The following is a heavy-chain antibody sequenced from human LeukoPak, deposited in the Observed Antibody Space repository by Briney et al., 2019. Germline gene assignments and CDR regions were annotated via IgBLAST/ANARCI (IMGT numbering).Heavy chain of an antibody. V-gene: IGHV4-34*01. Sequence: NASETLSLTCAVYGGSFSGYYWSWIRQPPGKGLEWIGEINHSGSTNYNPSLKSRVTISVDTSKNQFSLKLSSVTAADTAVYYCARGRYAAAASDYWGQGTLVTVSS. J-gene: IGHJ4*02. D-gene: IGHD2-2*01. CDR2: INHSGST. CDR3: ARGRYAAAASDY. CDR1: GGSFSGYY.